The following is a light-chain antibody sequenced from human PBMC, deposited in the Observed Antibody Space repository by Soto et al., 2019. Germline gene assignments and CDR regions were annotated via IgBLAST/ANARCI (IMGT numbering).Light chain of an antibody. CDR3: QQYGSSPLIT. V-gene: IGKV3-20*01. Sequence: EIVLTQSPGTLSLSPGERVTLSCRASQSVSSSYLAWYQQKPGQAPRLLISGASSRATGIPDRFSGSGSGTDFTLTISRLEPEDFAVYYCQQYGSSPLITFGQGTRLEIK. CDR1: QSVSSSY. J-gene: IGKJ5*01. CDR2: GAS.